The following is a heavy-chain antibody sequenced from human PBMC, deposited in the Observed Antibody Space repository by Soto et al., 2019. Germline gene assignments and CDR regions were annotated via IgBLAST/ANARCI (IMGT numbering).Heavy chain of an antibody. D-gene: IGHD2-8*02. J-gene: IGHJ6*02. Sequence: PSETLSLTCAVYGGSFSGYYWSWIRQPPGKGLEWIREINHSGSTNYNPSLKSRVTISVDTSKNQFSLKLSSVTAADTAVYYCARVWSTGVTYYVMDVWGQGTTVTVSS. CDR2: INHSGST. CDR3: ARVWSTGVTYYVMDV. V-gene: IGHV4-34*01. CDR1: GGSFSGYY.